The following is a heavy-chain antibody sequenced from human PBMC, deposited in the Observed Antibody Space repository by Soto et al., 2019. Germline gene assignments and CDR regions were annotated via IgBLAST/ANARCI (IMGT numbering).Heavy chain of an antibody. CDR2: ISYDGSNK. D-gene: IGHD1-1*01. V-gene: IGHV3-30-3*01. J-gene: IGHJ6*02. CDR3: ARERLRYNWNDFPYYYYGMDV. Sequence: QVQLVESGGGVVQPGRSLRLSCAASGFTFSSYARHWVRQAPGKGLEWVAVISYDGSNKYYADSVKGRFTISRDNSKNPLYLQMNSLRAEDTAVYYCARERLRYNWNDFPYYYYGMDVWGQGTTVTVSS. CDR1: GFTFSSYA.